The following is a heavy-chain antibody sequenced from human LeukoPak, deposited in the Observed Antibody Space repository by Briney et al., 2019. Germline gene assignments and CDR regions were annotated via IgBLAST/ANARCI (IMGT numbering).Heavy chain of an antibody. D-gene: IGHD3-3*01. CDR1: GFTFSSYA. V-gene: IGHV3-23*01. CDR3: AKTSLSDPSGHYYYMDV. J-gene: IGHJ6*03. Sequence: GGSLRLSCAASGFTFSSYAMSWVRQAPGKGLEWVSAISGSGGRTYYADSVKGRFTISRDNSQNTVSLQLNNLRIEDTALYYCAKTSLSDPSGHYYYMDVWGKGTTVTVSS. CDR2: ISGSGGRT.